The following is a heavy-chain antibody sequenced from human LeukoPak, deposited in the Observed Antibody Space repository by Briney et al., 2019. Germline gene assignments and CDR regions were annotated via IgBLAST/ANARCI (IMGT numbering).Heavy chain of an antibody. CDR2: TYYSGTT. CDR1: GGSISRYY. V-gene: IGHV4-59*01. J-gene: IGHJ4*02. CDR3: ARGVYIAAAQYGY. Sequence: SETLSLTCTVSGGSISRYYWSWIRQPPGKGLEWIGYTYYSGTTNYNPSLKGRVTLSVDTSKNQFSLKLSSVTAADTAVYYCARGVYIAAAQYGYWGEGTLVTVSS. D-gene: IGHD6-13*01.